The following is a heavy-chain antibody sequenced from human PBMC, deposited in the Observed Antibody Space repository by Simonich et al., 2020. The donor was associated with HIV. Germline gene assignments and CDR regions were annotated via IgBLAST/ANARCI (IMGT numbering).Heavy chain of an antibody. J-gene: IGHJ3*02. CDR2: INHNGRT. Sequence: QVQLQQWGAGLLKPSETLSLTCAVYGGSFSGYYWSWIRQPPGKWLEWIGEINHNGRTNYKPSLKSRVIISVDMSKNQFSLKLNSVTAADTAVYYCARRRPLGKDDAFDIWGQGTLVTVSS. D-gene: IGHD7-27*01. CDR1: GGSFSGYY. V-gene: IGHV4-34*01. CDR3: ARRRPLGKDDAFDI.